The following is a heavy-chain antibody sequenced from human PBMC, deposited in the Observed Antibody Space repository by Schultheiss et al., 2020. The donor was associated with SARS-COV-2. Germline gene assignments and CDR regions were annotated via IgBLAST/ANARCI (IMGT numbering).Heavy chain of an antibody. J-gene: IGHJ4*02. CDR3: AKDSEIAVAGTDEGYFDY. Sequence: GGSLRLSCAASGFEEYGLTFDNYAFHWVRQAPGKGLEWVSGISWNSGSIGYADSVKGRFTISRDNAKNSLYLQMNSLRAEDTALYYCAKDSEIAVAGTDEGYFDYWGQGTLVTVSS. CDR2: ISWNSGSI. V-gene: IGHV3-9*01. CDR1: GFEEYGLTFDNYA. D-gene: IGHD6-19*01.